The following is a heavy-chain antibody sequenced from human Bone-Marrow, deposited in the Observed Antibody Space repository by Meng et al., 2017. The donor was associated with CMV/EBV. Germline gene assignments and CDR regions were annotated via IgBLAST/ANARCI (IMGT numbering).Heavy chain of an antibody. CDR1: GGSCSGYY. V-gene: IGHV4-34*01. J-gene: IGHJ5*02. D-gene: IGHD3-22*01. CDR2: INHSGST. Sequence: VYGGSCSGYYWSWIRQPPGKGLEWIGEINHSGSTNYNPSLKSRVTISVDTSKNQFSLKLSSVTAADTAVYYCARISSGYFYNWFDPWGQGTLVTVSS. CDR3: ARISSGYFYNWFDP.